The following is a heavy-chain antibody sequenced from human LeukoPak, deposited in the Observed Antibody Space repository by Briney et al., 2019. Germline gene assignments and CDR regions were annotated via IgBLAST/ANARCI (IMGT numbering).Heavy chain of an antibody. CDR1: GGSNNSYY. J-gene: IGHJ5*02. CDR3: ARKAPKKGWSDP. CDR2: THPSGNT. V-gene: IGHV4-4*09. Sequence: PSETLSLTCTVSGGSNNSYYWSWIRQPPWKGLEWIGYTHPSGNTNYSPSLKSRVTISIDMSRNQFSLKLSSVTAADTAVYYCARKAPKKGWSDPWGQGTLVTVSS.